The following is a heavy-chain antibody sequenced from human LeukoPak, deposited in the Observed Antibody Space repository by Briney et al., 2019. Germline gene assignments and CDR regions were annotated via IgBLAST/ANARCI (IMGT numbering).Heavy chain of an antibody. Sequence: GGSLRLSCAASGFTFSSYSMNWVRQAPGKGLEWVSYTSSSSSTIYYADSVKGRFTISRDNAKNSLYLQMNSLRAEDTAVYYCAREHYYDSSGYYYDAFDIWGQGTMVTVSS. J-gene: IGHJ3*02. CDR1: GFTFSSYS. V-gene: IGHV3-48*04. CDR2: TSSSSSTI. D-gene: IGHD3-22*01. CDR3: AREHYYDSSGYYYDAFDI.